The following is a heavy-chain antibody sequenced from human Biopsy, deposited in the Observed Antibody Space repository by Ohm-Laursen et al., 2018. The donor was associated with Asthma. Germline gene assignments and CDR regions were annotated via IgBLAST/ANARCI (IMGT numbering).Heavy chain of an antibody. V-gene: IGHV3-30-3*01. CDR3: ARVPVAAAGPYYYGMDV. CDR1: GFTFRSYA. Sequence: LRLSCAASGFTFRSYAMHWVRQAPGKGLDWVALISFDPLNKQYADWVRGRFTVSRDSSKNTLYLQMNSLRADDTAVYYCARVPVAAAGPYYYGMDVWGQGTTVTVSS. J-gene: IGHJ6*02. D-gene: IGHD6-13*01. CDR2: ISFDPLNK.